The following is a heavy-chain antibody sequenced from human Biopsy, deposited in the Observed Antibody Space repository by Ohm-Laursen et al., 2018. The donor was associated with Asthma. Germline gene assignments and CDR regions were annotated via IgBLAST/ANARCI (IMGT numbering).Heavy chain of an antibody. J-gene: IGHJ4*02. V-gene: IGHV3-53*01. D-gene: IGHD3-22*01. Sequence: LSCAASGFAVSRDYMFWVRQAPGKGLEWVSVIYSGGTSHTADSVRGRFTISRDYPKNTLYLQMHSLRAEDTAVYYCARGDSSNWSHYYFDYWGQGTLVTVSS. CDR3: ARGDSSNWSHYYFDY. CDR2: IYSGGTS. CDR1: GFAVSRDY.